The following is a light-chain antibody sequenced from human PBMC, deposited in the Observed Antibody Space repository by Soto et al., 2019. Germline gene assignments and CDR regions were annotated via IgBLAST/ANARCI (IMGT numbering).Light chain of an antibody. J-gene: IGLJ1*01. CDR2: DVS. V-gene: IGLV2-11*01. CDR3: CSYAGSYTWV. CDR1: SSDVGGYNF. Sequence: QSALTQPRSVSGSPGQSVTISCTGTSSDVGGYNFVSWYQQHPGKAPKLMIYDVSKRPSGVPDRFSGSKSANTASLTISGLEAEDEDDYYCCSYAGSYTWVFGTGTKVTVL.